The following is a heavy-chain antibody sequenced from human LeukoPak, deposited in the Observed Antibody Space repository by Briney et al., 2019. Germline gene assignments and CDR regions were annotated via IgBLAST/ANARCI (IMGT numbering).Heavy chain of an antibody. Sequence: GGSLRLSCTASGFTFSTYAMHWVRLAPGKGLGYVSAISSDGGKTYYADSVKDRFTISRDNSKNTLYLQMGSLRAEDMAVYYCARGRGGHYDYWGQGSLVTVSS. V-gene: IGHV3-64*02. CDR2: ISSDGGKT. J-gene: IGHJ4*02. CDR1: GFTFSTYA. D-gene: IGHD1-26*01. CDR3: ARGRGGHYDY.